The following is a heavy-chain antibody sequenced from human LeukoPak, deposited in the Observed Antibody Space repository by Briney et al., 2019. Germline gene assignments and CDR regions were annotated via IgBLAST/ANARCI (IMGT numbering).Heavy chain of an antibody. CDR3: AKDDAFVGSSGWYGGGGSFDY. CDR2: ISGSGGST. D-gene: IGHD6-19*01. V-gene: IGHV3-23*01. CDR1: GFTFSSYA. Sequence: PGGSLRLSCAASGFTFSSYAMNWVRQAPGKGLEWVSAISGSGGSTYYADSVEGRFTISRDNSKNTLYLQMNSLRAEDTAVYYCAKDDAFVGSSGWYGGGGSFDYWGQGTLVTVSS. J-gene: IGHJ4*02.